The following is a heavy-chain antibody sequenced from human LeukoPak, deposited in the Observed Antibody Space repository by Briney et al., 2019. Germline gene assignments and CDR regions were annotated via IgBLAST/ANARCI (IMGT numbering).Heavy chain of an antibody. Sequence: GASVKVSCKASGGTFSSYAISWVRQAPGQELEWMGGIIPIFGTANYAQKFQGRVTITADESTSTAYMELSSLRSEDTAVYYCARGNYGGKVFRYYYYGMDVWGQGTTVTVSS. J-gene: IGHJ6*02. CDR2: IIPIFGTA. V-gene: IGHV1-69*13. D-gene: IGHD4-23*01. CDR1: GGTFSSYA. CDR3: ARGNYGGKVFRYYYYGMDV.